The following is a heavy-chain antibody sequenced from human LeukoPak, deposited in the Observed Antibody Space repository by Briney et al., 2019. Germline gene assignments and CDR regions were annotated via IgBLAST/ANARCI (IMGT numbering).Heavy chain of an antibody. CDR3: ARSPPLSGSYRERLYYYYYGMDV. J-gene: IGHJ6*02. CDR1: GFTFSSYA. CDR2: ISYDGSNK. D-gene: IGHD1-26*01. Sequence: PGRSLRLSCAASGFTFSSYAMHWVRQAPGKGLEWVAVISYDGSNKYYADSVKGRFTISRDNSKNTLYLQMNSLRAEDTAVYYCARSPPLSGSYRERLYYYYYGMDVWGQGTTVTVSS. V-gene: IGHV3-30*04.